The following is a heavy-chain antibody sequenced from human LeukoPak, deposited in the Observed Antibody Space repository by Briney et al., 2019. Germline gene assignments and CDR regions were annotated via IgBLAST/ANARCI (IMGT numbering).Heavy chain of an antibody. V-gene: IGHV3-11*04. J-gene: IGHJ6*02. CDR1: GFTFSDYY. CDR2: ISSSGSTI. CDR3: ARDHSYDWGYYYYGMDV. D-gene: IGHD5-12*01. Sequence: GGSLRLSCAASGFTFSDYYMSWIRQAPGKGLEWVSYISSSGSTIYYADSVKGRFTISRDNAKNSLYLQMNSLRAEDTAVYYCARDHSYDWGYYYYGMDVWGQGTTVTVSS.